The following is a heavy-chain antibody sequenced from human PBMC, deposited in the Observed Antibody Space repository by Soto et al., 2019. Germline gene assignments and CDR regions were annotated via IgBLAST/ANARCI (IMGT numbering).Heavy chain of an antibody. Sequence: PSETLSLTCTVSGGSVSSGSYYWSWIRQPPGKGLEWIGYIYYSGSTNYNPSLKSRVTISVDTSKNQFSLKLSSVTAADTAVYYCARVYRYCSSTSCYYWFDPWGQGTLITVSS. CDR1: GGSVSSGSYY. CDR2: IYYSGST. D-gene: IGHD2-2*01. V-gene: IGHV4-61*01. CDR3: ARVYRYCSSTSCYYWFDP. J-gene: IGHJ5*02.